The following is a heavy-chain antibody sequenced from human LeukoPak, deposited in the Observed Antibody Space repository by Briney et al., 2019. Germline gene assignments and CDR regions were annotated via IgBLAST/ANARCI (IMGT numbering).Heavy chain of an antibody. CDR3: ARDPLDSSSWFDP. V-gene: IGHV1-46*01. CDR1: GYTFTSYY. CDR2: INPSGGST. J-gene: IGHJ5*02. Sequence: GASVKVYCKASGYTFTSYYMHWVRQAPGQGLEWMGIINPSGGSTSYAQKFQGRVTMTRDTSISTAYMELSRLRSDDTAVYYCARDPLDSSSWFDPWGQGTLVTVSS. D-gene: IGHD3-22*01.